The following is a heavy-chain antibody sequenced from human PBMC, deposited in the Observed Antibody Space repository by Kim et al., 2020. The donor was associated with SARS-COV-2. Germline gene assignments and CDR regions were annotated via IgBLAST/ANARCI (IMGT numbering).Heavy chain of an antibody. CDR1: DASLLGRF. V-gene: IGHV4-34*01. Sequence: SETLSLTCGVSDASLLGRFWSWIRQPPGKGLEYIGEINYDGTTNYNPSLRGRVTISVDVSSNRFSLELTSVTGADTAVYYCARGPENMNTFGGYIVSGGHVFDSWGQGTLVTVSS. CDR2: INYDGTT. CDR3: ARGPENMNTFGGYIVSGGHVFDS. D-gene: IGHD3-16*02. J-gene: IGHJ4*02.